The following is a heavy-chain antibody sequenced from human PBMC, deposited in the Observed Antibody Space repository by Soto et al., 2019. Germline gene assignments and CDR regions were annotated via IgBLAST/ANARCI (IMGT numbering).Heavy chain of an antibody. CDR2: ISWNSGSI. Sequence: PGGSLRLSCAASGFTFDDYAMHWVRQAPGKGLEWVSGISWNSGSIGYADSVKGRFTISRDNAKNSLYLQMNSLRAEDTALYYCAKEETTSDAFDIWGQGTMVTVS. D-gene: IGHD1-7*01. J-gene: IGHJ3*02. V-gene: IGHV3-9*01. CDR1: GFTFDDYA. CDR3: AKEETTSDAFDI.